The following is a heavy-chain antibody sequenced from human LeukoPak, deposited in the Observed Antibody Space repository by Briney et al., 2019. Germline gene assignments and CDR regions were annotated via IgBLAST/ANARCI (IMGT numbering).Heavy chain of an antibody. CDR1: GYTFTSYG. J-gene: IGHJ6*03. Sequence: ASVKVSCKASGYTFTSYGISWVRQAPGQGLEWMGWISAYNGNTNYAQKLQGRVTMTTDTSTSTAYMELTSLRSDDTAVYYCARVATVVRPSHDYYYYYMDVWGKGTTVTVSS. D-gene: IGHD4-23*01. V-gene: IGHV1-18*01. CDR2: ISAYNGNT. CDR3: ARVATVVRPSHDYYYYYMDV.